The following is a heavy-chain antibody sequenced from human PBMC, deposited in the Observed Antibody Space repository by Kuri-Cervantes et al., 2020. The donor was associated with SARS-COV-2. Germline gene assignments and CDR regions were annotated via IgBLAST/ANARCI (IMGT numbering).Heavy chain of an antibody. Sequence: GESLKISCVASGFDFDIYAMSWVRQAPGKGLEWVSAISGSGGSTYYADSVKGRFTISRDNSKNTLYLQMNSLRAEDTAVYYCAKASLVGYYYYYMDVWGKGTTVTVSS. CDR1: GFDFDIYA. CDR3: AKASLVGYYYYYMDV. D-gene: IGHD1-26*01. V-gene: IGHV3-23*01. J-gene: IGHJ6*03. CDR2: ISGSGGST.